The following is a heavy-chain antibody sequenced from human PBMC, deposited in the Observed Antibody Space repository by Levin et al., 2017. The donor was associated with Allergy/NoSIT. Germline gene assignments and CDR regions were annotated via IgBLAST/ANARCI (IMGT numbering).Heavy chain of an antibody. CDR3: ARDRLGYSYGYGFSDY. D-gene: IGHD5-18*01. CDR2: IYSGGST. Sequence: GGSLRLSCAASGFTVSSNYMSWVRQAPGKGLEWVSVIYSGGSTYYADSVKGRFTISRDNSKNTLYLQMNSLRAEDTAVYYCARDRLGYSYGYGFSDYWGQGTLVTVSS. V-gene: IGHV3-53*01. CDR1: GFTVSSNY. J-gene: IGHJ4*02.